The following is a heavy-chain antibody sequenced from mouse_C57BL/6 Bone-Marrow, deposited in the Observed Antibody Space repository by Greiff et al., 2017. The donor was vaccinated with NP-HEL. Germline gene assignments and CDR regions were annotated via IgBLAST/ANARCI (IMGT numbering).Heavy chain of an antibody. CDR3: ARKGTGTRYYAMDY. D-gene: IGHD4-1*01. Sequence: QVQLKQSGPGLVQPSQSLSITYTVSGFSLTSYGVHWVRQSPGKGLEWLGVIWSGGSTDYNAAFISRLSISKDNSKSQVFFKMNSLQADDTAIYYCARKGTGTRYYAMDYWGQGTSVTVSS. V-gene: IGHV2-2*01. CDR2: IWSGGST. J-gene: IGHJ4*01. CDR1: GFSLTSYG.